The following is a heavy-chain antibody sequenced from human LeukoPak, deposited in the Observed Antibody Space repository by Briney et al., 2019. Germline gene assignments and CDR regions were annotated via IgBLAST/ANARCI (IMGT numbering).Heavy chain of an antibody. CDR3: AKIRRDSSGGYGTYFDY. D-gene: IGHD6-19*01. V-gene: IGHV3-23*01. Sequence: PGGSLRLSCAASGITFSSYAMSWVRQTPGKGLEWVSSISGSGGSTYYADSVKGRFTISRDNSKNTLYLQMNNLRAEDTALYYCAKIRRDSSGGYGTYFDYWGQGTLVTFSS. CDR2: ISGSGGST. J-gene: IGHJ4*02. CDR1: GITFSSYA.